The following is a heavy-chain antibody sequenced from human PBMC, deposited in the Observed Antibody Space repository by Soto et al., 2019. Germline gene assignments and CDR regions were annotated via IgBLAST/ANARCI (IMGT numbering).Heavy chain of an antibody. CDR1: GGSISSSSYY. Sequence: SETLSLTCTASGGSISSSSYYWGWIRQPPGKGLEWIGSIYYSGSTYYNPSLKSRVTISVDTSKNQFSLKLSSVTAADTAVYYCARFPYDFWSGLFDPWGQGTLVTVSS. J-gene: IGHJ5*02. D-gene: IGHD3-3*01. V-gene: IGHV4-39*01. CDR2: IYYSGST. CDR3: ARFPYDFWSGLFDP.